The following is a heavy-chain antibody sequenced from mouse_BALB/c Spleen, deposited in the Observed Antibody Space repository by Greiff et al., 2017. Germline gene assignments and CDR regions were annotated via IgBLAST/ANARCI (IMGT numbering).Heavy chain of an antibody. J-gene: IGHJ4*01. CDR1: GYSFTGYF. Sequence: EVKLVESGPELVKPGASVKISCKASGYSFTGYFMNWVKQSHGKSLEWIGRINPYNGDTFYNQKFKGKATLTVDKSSSTAHMELLSLTSEDSAVYYCGRDQGNYAMDYWGQGTSVTVSS. V-gene: IGHV1-37*01. CDR3: GRDQGNYAMDY. CDR2: INPYNGDT.